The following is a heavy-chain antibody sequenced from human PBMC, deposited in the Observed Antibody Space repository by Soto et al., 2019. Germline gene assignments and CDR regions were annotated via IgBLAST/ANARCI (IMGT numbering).Heavy chain of an antibody. CDR2: IIPIFGTA. CDR3: AREGFGPFNWFDP. CDR1: GGTFSSYA. D-gene: IGHD3-10*01. J-gene: IGHJ5*02. V-gene: IGHV1-69*01. Sequence: VKVSCKASGGTFSSYAISWVRQAPGQGLEWMGGIIPIFGTANYAQKFQGRVTITADESTSTAYMELSSLRSEDTAVYYCAREGFGPFNWFDPWGQGTLVTVS.